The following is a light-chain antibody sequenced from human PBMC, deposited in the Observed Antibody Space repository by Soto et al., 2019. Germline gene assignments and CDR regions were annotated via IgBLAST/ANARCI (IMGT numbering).Light chain of an antibody. CDR1: QSVGSY. V-gene: IGKV3-11*01. CDR3: HQRQYWPPIT. Sequence: EIVLIQSPATLSLSPGERATLSCRASQSVGSYLAWYQHKPGQAPRLLISDASNRATGIPARFSGSGSGIDFTLTISSLEPEDFAVYYCHQRQYWPPITFGQGTKVDIK. CDR2: DAS. J-gene: IGKJ1*01.